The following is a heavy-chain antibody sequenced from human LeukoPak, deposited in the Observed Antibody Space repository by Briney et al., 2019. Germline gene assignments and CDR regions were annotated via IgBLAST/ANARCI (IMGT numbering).Heavy chain of an antibody. D-gene: IGHD3-22*01. J-gene: IGHJ4*02. V-gene: IGHV1-8*01. Sequence: ASVKVSCKASGYTFTSYDINWVRQATGQGLEWMGWMNPNSGNTGYAQKFQGRVTMTRNTSISTAYMELSSLRSEDTAVYYCARARRGYYDSSGFLHYWGQGTLVTVSS. CDR3: ARARRGYYDSSGFLHY. CDR1: GYTFTSYD. CDR2: MNPNSGNT.